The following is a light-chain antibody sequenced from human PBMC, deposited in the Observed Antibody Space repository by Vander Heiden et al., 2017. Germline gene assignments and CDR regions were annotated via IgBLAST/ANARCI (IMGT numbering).Light chain of an antibody. J-gene: IGLJ2*01. CDR2: NKN. CDR3: AAWEDRLNGSVV. Sequence: QSVLTQPPSASGTPGQRFTISCSGSSSNSGSNTVNWYRQLPGTAPKLHIYNKNRRPSGVPDRFSAAKSGTSASLAISVLQSEYEADDYCAAWEDRLNGSVVFGGGTKLTVL. CDR1: SSNSGSNT. V-gene: IGLV1-44*01.